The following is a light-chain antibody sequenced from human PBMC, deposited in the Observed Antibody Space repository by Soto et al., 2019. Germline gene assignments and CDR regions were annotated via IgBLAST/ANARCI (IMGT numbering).Light chain of an antibody. CDR3: YSFAGRATFV. Sequence: QSALTQPASVSGSPGQSITISCTGTSSDIGGYNLVSWYQQHPGKAPKLIIYEATKRPSGVSDRFSGSRSGNTASLTISALQAEDEAHYSCYSFAGRATFVFGGGTQLTVL. CDR2: EAT. CDR1: SSDIGGYNL. V-gene: IGLV2-23*02. J-gene: IGLJ2*01.